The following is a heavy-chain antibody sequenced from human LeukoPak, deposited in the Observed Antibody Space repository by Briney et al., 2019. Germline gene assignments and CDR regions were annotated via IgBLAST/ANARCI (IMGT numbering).Heavy chain of an antibody. J-gene: IGHJ3*02. D-gene: IGHD2-8*01. CDR3: AKDPPKKRMVDAFDI. V-gene: IGHV3-23*01. Sequence: GGSLRLFCAASGFTFSIYAMRWVRQPPGKGLEWVSGISGGGGTTYYADSVKSHINISRDNYKINLYQQMDSLRAEDTAVYDCAKDPPKKRMVDAFDIWGRGTMVTVSS. CDR2: ISGGGGTT. CDR1: GFTFSIYA.